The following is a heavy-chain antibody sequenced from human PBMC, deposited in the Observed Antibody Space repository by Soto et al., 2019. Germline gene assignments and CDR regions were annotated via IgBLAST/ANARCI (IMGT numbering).Heavy chain of an antibody. Sequence: EVQLVESGGGLVQPGRSLRLSCAASGFTFDDYAMHWVRQAPGKGLEWVSGISWNSGDIGYADFVKGRFTISRDNAKNSLYLQMNSLRADDTALYYCAKDLGGDYRYKGLDYWGQGTLVTVSS. CDR3: AKDLGGDYRYKGLDY. CDR2: ISWNSGDI. J-gene: IGHJ4*02. V-gene: IGHV3-9*01. D-gene: IGHD4-17*01. CDR1: GFTFDDYA.